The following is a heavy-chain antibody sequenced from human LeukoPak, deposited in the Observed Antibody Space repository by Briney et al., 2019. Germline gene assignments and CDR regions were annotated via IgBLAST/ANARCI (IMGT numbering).Heavy chain of an antibody. CDR1: GGSFSGYY. Sequence: SETLSLTCAVYGGSFSGYYWSWTRQPPGKGLEWIGEINHSGSTNYNPSLKSRVTISVDTSKNQFSLKLSSVTAADTAVYYCARAVVGAPSLIRGYFQHWGQGTLVTVSS. D-gene: IGHD1-26*01. J-gene: IGHJ1*01. V-gene: IGHV4-34*01. CDR2: INHSGST. CDR3: ARAVVGAPSLIRGYFQH.